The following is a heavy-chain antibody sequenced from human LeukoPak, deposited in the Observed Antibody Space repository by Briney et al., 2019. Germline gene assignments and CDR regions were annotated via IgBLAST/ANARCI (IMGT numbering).Heavy chain of an antibody. J-gene: IGHJ4*02. CDR2: TYISGST. V-gene: IGHV3-66*01. CDR3: ARDLWVAY. D-gene: IGHD3-10*01. Sequence: GGSLRLSCAASGFTVSTNYMSWVRQAPGKGLEWVSVTYISGSTYYADPVKGRFTVSRDNSKNTLYLQMNSLRVEDTAVYYCARDLWVAYWGQGTLVTVSS. CDR1: GFTVSTNY.